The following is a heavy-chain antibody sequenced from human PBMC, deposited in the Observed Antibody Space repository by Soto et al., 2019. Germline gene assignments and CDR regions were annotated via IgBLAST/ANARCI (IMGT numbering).Heavy chain of an antibody. V-gene: IGHV3-23*01. CDR3: AKDNGVIVGATDY. CDR1: GFTFSSYA. Sequence: EVQLLESGGGLVQPGGSLRLSCAASGFTFSSYAMSWDRQAPGKGLEWVSGISGSGSTTFYADSVKGRFTISRDNSKNTLFLQMNSLRAEDTAVYYCAKDNGVIVGATDYWGQGTLVSVSS. CDR2: ISGSGSTT. D-gene: IGHD1-26*01. J-gene: IGHJ4*02.